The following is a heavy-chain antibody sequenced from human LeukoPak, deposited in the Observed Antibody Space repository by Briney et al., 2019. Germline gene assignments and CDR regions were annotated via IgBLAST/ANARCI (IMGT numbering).Heavy chain of an antibody. J-gene: IGHJ4*02. CDR2: IASDGSST. D-gene: IGHD4-23*01. Sequence: GGSLRLSCAASGFTFSSYWMNWVRQGPGKGVVWVSRIASDGSSTTYADSVKGRFSISRDNAKNTLYLQMNSLRVEDTAVYYCARGRPHGNDYWGQGTLVTVSS. CDR1: GFTFSSYW. V-gene: IGHV3-74*01. CDR3: ARGRPHGNDY.